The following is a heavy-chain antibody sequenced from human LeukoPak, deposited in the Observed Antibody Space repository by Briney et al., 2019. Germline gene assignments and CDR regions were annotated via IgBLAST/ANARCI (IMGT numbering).Heavy chain of an antibody. D-gene: IGHD3-22*01. V-gene: IGHV1-18*01. CDR2: ISAYNGNT. J-gene: IGHJ3*02. CDR3: ARVSSLPGPYYYDSSGYGAFDI. Sequence: ASVKVSCKASGYTFTSYGISWVRQAPGQGLEWMGWISAYNGNTNYAQKLQGRVTMTTDTSTSTAYMELRSLRSDDTAVYYCARVSSLPGPYYYDSSGYGAFDIWGQGTMVTVSS. CDR1: GYTFTSYG.